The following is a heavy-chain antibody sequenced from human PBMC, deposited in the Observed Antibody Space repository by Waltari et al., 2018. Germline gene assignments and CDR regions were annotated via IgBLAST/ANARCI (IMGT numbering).Heavy chain of an antibody. Sequence: QVQLVQSGAEMRKPGTAVKVSCRPSGFTFTAHYLHWLRPAPGQGLECMGWVNPSTGGTNYAQKFRDRVAMTRHTSINTASMELNRLRLDDTAVYFCARAILRFLKPIDSWGQGTLVTVSS. J-gene: IGHJ4*02. CDR3: ARAILRFLKPIDS. D-gene: IGHD3-3*01. V-gene: IGHV1-2*02. CDR1: GFTFTAHY. CDR2: VNPSTGGT.